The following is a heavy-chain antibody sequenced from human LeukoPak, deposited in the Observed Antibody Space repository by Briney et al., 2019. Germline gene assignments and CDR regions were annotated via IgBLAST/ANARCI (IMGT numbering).Heavy chain of an antibody. Sequence: MSSETLSLTCAVYGGSFSGYYWSWIRQPPGKGLEWIGEINHSGSTNYNPSLKSRVTISVDTSKNQFSLKLSSVTAADTAVYYCAIRVTTLLGVGWFDPWGQGTLVTVSS. CDR1: GGSFSGYY. CDR2: INHSGST. V-gene: IGHV4-34*01. CDR3: AIRVTTLLGVGWFDP. D-gene: IGHD4-17*01. J-gene: IGHJ5*02.